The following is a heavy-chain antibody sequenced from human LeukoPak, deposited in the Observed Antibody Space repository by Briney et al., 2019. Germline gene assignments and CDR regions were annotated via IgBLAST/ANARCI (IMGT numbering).Heavy chain of an antibody. Sequence: ASVKVSCKAFGYTFTSYGISWVRQAPGQGLEWMGWISAYNGNTNYAQKLQGRVTMTTDTSTSTAYMELRSLRSDDTAVYYCARMEWELYYFDYWGQGTLVTVSS. J-gene: IGHJ4*02. V-gene: IGHV1-18*01. CDR2: ISAYNGNT. CDR3: ARMEWELYYFDY. D-gene: IGHD1-26*01. CDR1: GYTFTSYG.